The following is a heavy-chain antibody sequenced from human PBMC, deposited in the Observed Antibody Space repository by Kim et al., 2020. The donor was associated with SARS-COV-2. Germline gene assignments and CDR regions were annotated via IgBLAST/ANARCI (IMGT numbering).Heavy chain of an antibody. Sequence: ASVKVSCKASGYTFTSYAMHWVRQAPGQRLEWMGWINAGNGNTKYSQKFQGRVTITRDTSASTAYMELSSLRSEDTAVYYCARDVDDSGSYQSFDYWGQGTLVTVSS. D-gene: IGHD1-26*01. V-gene: IGHV1-3*01. CDR3: ARDVDDSGSYQSFDY. J-gene: IGHJ4*02. CDR2: INAGNGNT. CDR1: GYTFTSYA.